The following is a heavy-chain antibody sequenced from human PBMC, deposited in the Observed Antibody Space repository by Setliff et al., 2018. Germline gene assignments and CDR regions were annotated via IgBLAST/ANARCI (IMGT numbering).Heavy chain of an antibody. CDR3: ARCGEATAKPFYYYYMDV. CDR1: GESIRSNNW. V-gene: IGHV4-4*02. J-gene: IGHJ6*03. D-gene: IGHD3-10*01. Sequence: SETLSLTCTVSGESIRSNNWWSWIRQPPGKGLEWIGEISPGGSTIYNPSLRSRVTISVDTSKNQFSLKLSSLTAADTAVYYCARCGEATAKPFYYYYMDVWGKGTTVTVSS. CDR2: ISPGGST.